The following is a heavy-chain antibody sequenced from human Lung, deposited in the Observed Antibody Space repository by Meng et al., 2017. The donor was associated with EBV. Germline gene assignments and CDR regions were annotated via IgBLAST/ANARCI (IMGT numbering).Heavy chain of an antibody. J-gene: IGHJ5*02. Sequence: QVQLLQSGSELKKPGASVKVSCKASGYTFSTYTINGVRQAHGRGLEWMGWISTNTGTPTYTQGFTGRSVFSLDTSVSTAYLQISSLKAEDTAVYYCARGGNFDPWGQGTLVTVSS. D-gene: IGHD2/OR15-2a*01. CDR1: GYTFSTYT. CDR3: ARGGNFDP. V-gene: IGHV7-4-1*02. CDR2: ISTNTGTP.